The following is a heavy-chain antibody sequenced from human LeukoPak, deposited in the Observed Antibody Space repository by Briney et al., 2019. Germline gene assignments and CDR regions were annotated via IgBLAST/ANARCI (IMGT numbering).Heavy chain of an antibody. V-gene: IGHV3-30-3*01. D-gene: IGHD1-26*01. J-gene: IGHJ4*02. CDR2: ISYDGSNK. Sequence: GGSLRLSCAASGFTFSSYAMHWVRQAPGKGLEGVAVISYDGSNKYSANSVKGRFTISRDNSKNTLYLQMNSLRAEDTAVYYCASPLIVEATTGYFDYWGQGTLVTVSS. CDR1: GFTFSSYA. CDR3: ASPLIVEATTGYFDY.